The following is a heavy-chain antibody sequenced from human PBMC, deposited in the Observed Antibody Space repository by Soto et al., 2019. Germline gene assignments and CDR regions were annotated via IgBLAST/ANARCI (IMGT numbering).Heavy chain of an antibody. CDR3: ATQGYMDY. CDR2: ISVYNENS. J-gene: IGHJ4*02. Sequence: AVKVGCKASGFTFTRYGISWVRQAPGQGLEWMGWISVYNENSDYAQKFQGRVTMTRDTSTSTVYMELSSLRSEDTAVYYCATQGYMDYRGQSTRVSLSS. D-gene: IGHD1-1*01. CDR1: GFTFTRYG. V-gene: IGHV1-18*01.